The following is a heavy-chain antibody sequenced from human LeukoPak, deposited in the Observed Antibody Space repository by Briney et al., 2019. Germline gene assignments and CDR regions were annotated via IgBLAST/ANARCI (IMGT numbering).Heavy chain of an antibody. CDR2: ISAYNGNT. D-gene: IGHD6-19*01. V-gene: IGHV1-18*01. Sequence: ASVKVSCKSSGHTFTSYGISWVRQAPGQGLEWMGWISAYNGNTNYAQKLQGRVTMTTDTSTSTAYMELRSLRSDDTAVYYCRSGWYGSGTDYWGQGTLVTVSS. J-gene: IGHJ4*02. CDR1: GHTFTSYG. CDR3: RSGWYGSGTDY.